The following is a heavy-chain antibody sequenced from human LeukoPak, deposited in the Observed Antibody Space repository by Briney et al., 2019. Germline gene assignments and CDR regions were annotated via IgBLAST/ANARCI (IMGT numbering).Heavy chain of an antibody. V-gene: IGHV2-70*17. D-gene: IGHD3-10*01. CDR3: ARTRFGDQGSRIDF. Sequence: SGPTLVNPTQTLTLTYTFSGFSLTTSGMFVSWIRQPPGKALEWLARIDWDDDKFYSTSLKTRLTISKDTSKNQVVLTMTNMDPVDTATYYCARTRFGDQGSRIDFWGQGTLVTVSS. J-gene: IGHJ4*02. CDR1: GFSLTTSGMF. CDR2: IDWDDDK.